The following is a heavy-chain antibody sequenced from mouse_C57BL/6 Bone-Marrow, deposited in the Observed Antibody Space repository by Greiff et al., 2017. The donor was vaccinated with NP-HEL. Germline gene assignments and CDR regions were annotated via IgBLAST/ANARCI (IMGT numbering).Heavy chain of an antibody. CDR2: IYIGNGYP. D-gene: IGHD4-1*01. V-gene: IGHV1-58*01. CDR1: GYTFPSYG. CDR3: ARKGTWERYFDV. J-gene: IGHJ1*03. Sequence: VQLQQSGAELVRPGSSVPMSFPTSGYTFPSYGINWVKQRPGQGLEWIGYIYIGNGYPLYNEKFKGKATLTSDTSSSTAYMQLSSLTSEDSAIYFCARKGTWERYFDVWGTGTTVTVSS.